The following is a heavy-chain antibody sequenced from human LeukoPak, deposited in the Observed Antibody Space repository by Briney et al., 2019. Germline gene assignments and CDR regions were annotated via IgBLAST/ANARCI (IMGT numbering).Heavy chain of an antibody. CDR2: INPNSGGT. V-gene: IGHV1-2*02. Sequence: GASVKVSCKASGYTFTGYYMHWVRQAPGQGLEWMGWINPNSGGTNYAQKFQGRVTMTRDTSISTAYMEPSRLRSDDTAVYYCARRRSYGRVPSAFDIWGQGTMVTVSS. CDR1: GYTFTGYY. CDR3: ARRRSYGRVPSAFDI. D-gene: IGHD5-18*01. J-gene: IGHJ3*02.